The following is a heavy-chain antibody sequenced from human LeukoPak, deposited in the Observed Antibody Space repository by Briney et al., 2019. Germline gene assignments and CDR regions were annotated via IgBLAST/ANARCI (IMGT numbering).Heavy chain of an antibody. J-gene: IGHJ4*02. CDR2: IYYSGST. CDR1: GGSISSDSYY. V-gene: IGHV4-39*01. D-gene: IGHD1-7*01. CDR3: GRRSRSTWNYRRGDY. Sequence: SETLSLTCTVSGGSISSDSYYWGWIRQPPGKGLQWIGCIYYSGSTYYKPSLKSRVAISVDTSKNQFSLKLTSVTAADTAVYYCGRRSRSTWNYRRGDYWGQGTLVTVSS.